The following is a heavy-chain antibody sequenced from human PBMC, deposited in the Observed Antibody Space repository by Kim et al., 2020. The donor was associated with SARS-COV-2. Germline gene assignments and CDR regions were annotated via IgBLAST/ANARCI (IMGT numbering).Heavy chain of an antibody. J-gene: IGHJ4*02. CDR3: ARDSGSSSWCYDY. V-gene: IGHV3-53*01. D-gene: IGHD6-13*01. Sequence: YAESVKGRFTLSRDNSKNPLYLQMNSLRVEDTAVYYCARDSGSSSWCYDYWGQGTLVTVSS.